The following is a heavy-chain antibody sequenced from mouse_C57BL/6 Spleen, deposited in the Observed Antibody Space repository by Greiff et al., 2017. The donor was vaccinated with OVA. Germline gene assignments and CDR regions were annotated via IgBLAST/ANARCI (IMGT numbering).Heavy chain of an antibody. D-gene: IGHD2-3*01. V-gene: IGHV5-16*01. J-gene: IGHJ4*01. CDR1: GFTFSDYY. Sequence: EVMLVESEGGLVQPGSSMKLSCTASGFTFSDYYMAWVRQVPEKGLEWVANINYDGSSTYYLDSLKSRFIISRDNAKNILYLQMSSLKSEDTATYYGARETYDGYFLYAMDYWGQGTSVTVSS. CDR2: INYDGSST. CDR3: ARETYDGYFLYAMDY.